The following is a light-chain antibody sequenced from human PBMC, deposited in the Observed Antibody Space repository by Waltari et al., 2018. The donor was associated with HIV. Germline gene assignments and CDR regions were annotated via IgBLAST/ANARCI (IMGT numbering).Light chain of an antibody. CDR3: TSHISSATPV. CDR1: SSDLVYYDS. CDR2: EVS. V-gene: IGLV2-14*01. Sequence: QSGLTQPASVSGSPGQSITISCTGSSSDLVYYDSVSWSQHHPGKAPKVIIFEVSNRPSGIPNRFSGSKSGSTASLTISGLQAEDEAYYFCTSHISSATPVFGGGTKVTVL. J-gene: IGLJ3*02.